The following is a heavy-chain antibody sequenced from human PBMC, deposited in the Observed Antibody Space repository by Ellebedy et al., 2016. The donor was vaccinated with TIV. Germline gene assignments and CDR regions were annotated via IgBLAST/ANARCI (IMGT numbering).Heavy chain of an antibody. CDR1: GGSLSGYY. V-gene: IGHV4-34*01. CDR3: ARGLQLDDVVVVAGYDY. J-gene: IGHJ4*02. D-gene: IGHD2-15*01. Sequence: MPSETLSLTCAVSGGSLSGYYWGRIRQAPGKGLEWIGDINHSGSANSNPSLKSRVTISVDTSKNHFSLKLSSVTAADTAVYYCARGLQLDDVVVVAGYDYWGQGTLVTVSS. CDR2: INHSGSA.